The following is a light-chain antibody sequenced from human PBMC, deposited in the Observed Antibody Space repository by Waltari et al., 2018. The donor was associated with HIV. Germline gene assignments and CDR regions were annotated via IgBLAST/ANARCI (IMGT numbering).Light chain of an antibody. V-gene: IGLV2-14*01. CDR3: SSFTASGTQV. CDR2: EVT. J-gene: IGLJ2*01. Sequence: QSALATPASVSGSPGQSITHSCTGTSSDVGSYNYVSWYQHHPGKAPKLMIYEVTSRPSGVSNRFSGSKSGNTASLTISGLQAEDEADYYCSSFTASGTQVFGGGTKLTVL. CDR1: SSDVGSYNY.